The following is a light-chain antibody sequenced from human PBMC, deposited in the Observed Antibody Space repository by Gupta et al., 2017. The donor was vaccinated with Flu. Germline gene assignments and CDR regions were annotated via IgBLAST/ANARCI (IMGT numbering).Light chain of an antibody. CDR2: DAS. V-gene: IGKV3-11*01. CDR1: QSVSSY. J-gene: IGKJ2*03. CDR3: QQRSNWPPQYS. Sequence: EIVLTQSPATLSLSPGERATLSCRASQSVSSYLAWYQQKPGQAPRLLIYDASNRATGIPARFSGSGAGTDFTLTISSREPEDFAVYYCQQRSNWPPQYSFGQGTKLEIK.